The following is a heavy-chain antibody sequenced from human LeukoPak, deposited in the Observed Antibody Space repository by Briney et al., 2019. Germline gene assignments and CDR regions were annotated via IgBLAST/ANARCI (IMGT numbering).Heavy chain of an antibody. Sequence: PSETLSLTCTVSGGSISSYYWSWIRQPPGKGLEWIGYIFYSGSTNYNPSLKSRVTISVDTSKNQFSLKLSSVTAADTAVYYCAREYNWIDYWGQGTLVTVSS. CDR2: IFYSGST. J-gene: IGHJ5*01. V-gene: IGHV4-59*01. CDR3: AREYNWIDY. CDR1: GGSISSYY.